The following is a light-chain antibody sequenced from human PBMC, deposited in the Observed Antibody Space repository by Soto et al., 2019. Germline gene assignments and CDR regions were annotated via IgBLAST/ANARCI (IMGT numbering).Light chain of an antibody. CDR2: RTS. V-gene: IGKV3-15*01. J-gene: IGKJ4*01. CDR3: QQYNNWPRAT. Sequence: ETVMTQSPATLSVSPGERATLSCRASQSIINNLAWYQQKPGQAPRLIMFRTSTRATGVPARFSGSGSGTEFNMTISSLQSEDFAVYYFQQYNNWPRATFGGGTKVEIK. CDR1: QSIINN.